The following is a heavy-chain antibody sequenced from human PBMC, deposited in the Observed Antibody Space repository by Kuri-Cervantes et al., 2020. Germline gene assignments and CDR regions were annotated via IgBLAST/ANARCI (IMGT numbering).Heavy chain of an antibody. J-gene: IGHJ3*01. CDR1: GGSISSYY. CDR3: ARGSWKSISGAFGF. CDR2: IYYSGST. V-gene: IGHV4-59*12. D-gene: IGHD6-13*01. Sequence: SETLSLTCTVSGGSISSYYWSWIRQPPGKGLEWIGYIYYSGSTNYNPSLKTPVNISVDTSKNQFSLELSSVTAADTALYYCARGSWKSISGAFGFWGQGTMVTVSS.